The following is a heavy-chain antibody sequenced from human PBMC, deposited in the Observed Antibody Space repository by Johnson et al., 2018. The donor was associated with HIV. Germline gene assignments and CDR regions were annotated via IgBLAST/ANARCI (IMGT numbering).Heavy chain of an antibody. D-gene: IGHD1-26*01. J-gene: IGHJ3*02. CDR2: ISGSGGST. V-gene: IGHV3-23*04. CDR3: SKEGSGSYYDVVAFDI. Sequence: VQLVESGGTLVKPGGSLRLSCAASGFTLSDYYMTWIRQAPGKGLEWVAAISGSGGSTYYAASVQGRFTISTDNSKNTLYLQMNSLIAEDTAVYYCSKEGSGSYYDVVAFDIWGQGTMVTVSS. CDR1: GFTLSDYY.